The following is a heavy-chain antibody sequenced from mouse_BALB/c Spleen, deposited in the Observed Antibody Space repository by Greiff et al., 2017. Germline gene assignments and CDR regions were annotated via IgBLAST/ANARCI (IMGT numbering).Heavy chain of an antibody. V-gene: IGHV5-4*02. Sequence: EVQLVESGGGLVKPGGSLKLSCAASGFTFSDYYMYWVRQTPEKRLEWVATISDGGSYTYYPDSVKGRFTISRDNAKNNLYLQMSSLKSEDTAMYYCARDSYGSLDYWGQGTTLTVSS. CDR2: ISDGGSYT. CDR3: ARDSYGSLDY. D-gene: IGHD1-1*01. CDR1: GFTFSDYY. J-gene: IGHJ2*01.